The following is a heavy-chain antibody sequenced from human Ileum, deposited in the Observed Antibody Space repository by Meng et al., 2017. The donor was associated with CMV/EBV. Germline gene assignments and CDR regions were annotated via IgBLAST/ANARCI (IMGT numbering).Heavy chain of an antibody. J-gene: IGHJ4*02. D-gene: IGHD6-13*01. CDR3: ASRADYSRSPDY. CDR2: VSRRGSYI. V-gene: IGHV3-21*01. Sequence: CSASGFTFCSYRMNWVRQAPGKGLEWVSSVSRRGSYISYADSVKGRFTISRDNAKTSLYLQMNSLRAEDTAVYYCASRADYSRSPDYWGQGTLVTVSS. CDR1: GFTFCSYR.